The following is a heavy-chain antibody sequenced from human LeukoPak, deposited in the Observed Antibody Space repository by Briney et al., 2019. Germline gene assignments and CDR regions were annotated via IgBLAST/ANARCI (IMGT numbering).Heavy chain of an antibody. CDR2: ISGSGGST. J-gene: IGHJ4*02. D-gene: IGHD3-22*01. Sequence: GGSLRLYCAASGFTFSSYAMSWVRQAPGKGLEWVSAISGSGGSTYYADSVKGRFTISRDNSKNTLYLQMNSLRAEDTAVYYCAISLPGPYYYDSSAKGYWGQGTLVTVSS. CDR1: GFTFSSYA. V-gene: IGHV3-23*01. CDR3: AISLPGPYYYDSSAKGY.